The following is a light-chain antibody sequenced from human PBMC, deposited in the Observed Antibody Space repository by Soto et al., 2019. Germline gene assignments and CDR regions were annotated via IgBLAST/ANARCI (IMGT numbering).Light chain of an antibody. CDR1: SSDVGAYNF. CDR2: EVS. J-gene: IGLJ2*01. V-gene: IGLV2-14*01. Sequence: QSALTQPASVSGSPGQSITISCTGTSSDVGAYNFVSWYQQFPGKAPKLMIYEVSNRPSGVSDRFSGSKSGNTASLIISGLRPEVEADYYCSSQTASATVLFGGGTKVTVL. CDR3: SSQTASATVL.